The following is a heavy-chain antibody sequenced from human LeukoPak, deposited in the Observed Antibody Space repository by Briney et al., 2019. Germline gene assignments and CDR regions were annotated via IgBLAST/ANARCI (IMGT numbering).Heavy chain of an antibody. CDR2: IYYSGST. V-gene: IGHV4-59*01. CDR3: ARRSVTEIGTISYYYGMDV. CDR1: GGSISNYH. Sequence: PSETLSLTCTVTGGSISNYHWSWIRQPPGKGLEWIGYIYYSGSTNYNPSRESRLTMSVDTPKNQFSLKLGTVPAADTAVYYCARRSVTEIGTISYYYGMDVWGGGTTVSVSS. J-gene: IGHJ6*04. D-gene: IGHD2-21*02.